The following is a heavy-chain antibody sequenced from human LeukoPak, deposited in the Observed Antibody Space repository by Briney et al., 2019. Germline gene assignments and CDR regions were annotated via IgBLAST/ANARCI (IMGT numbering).Heavy chain of an antibody. V-gene: IGHV3-21*01. CDR3: ARDIGLIAVAGKLFDY. J-gene: IGHJ4*02. Sequence: GGSLRLSCAASGFTFSSYSMSWVRQAPGKGLEWVSSISSSSSYIYYADSVKGRFTISRDNAKNSLYLQMNSLRAEDTAVYYCARDIGLIAVAGKLFDYWGQGTLVTVSS. CDR1: GFTFSSYS. CDR2: ISSSSSYI. D-gene: IGHD6-19*01.